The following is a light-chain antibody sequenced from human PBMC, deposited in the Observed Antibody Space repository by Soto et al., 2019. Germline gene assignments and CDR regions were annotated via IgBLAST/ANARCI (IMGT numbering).Light chain of an antibody. CDR3: QSYGTDVV. CDR2: EDN. Sequence: NFMLTQPHSVSASPGKTVTISCTGSSGSIASNFVQWYQQRPGSAPTTVIYEDNQRPSGVPDRFSGSIDSSSNSASLTISGLKTEDEADYYCQSYGTDVVFGGGTKLTVL. J-gene: IGLJ2*01. V-gene: IGLV6-57*02. CDR1: SGSIASNF.